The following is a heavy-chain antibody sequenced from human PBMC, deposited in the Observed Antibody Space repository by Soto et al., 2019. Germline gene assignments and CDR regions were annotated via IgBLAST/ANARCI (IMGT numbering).Heavy chain of an antibody. CDR2: MNPNSGNT. V-gene: IGHV1-8*01. Sequence: ASVKVSCKASGYTFTSYDINWVRQATGQGLEWMGWMNPNSGNTGYAQKFQGRVTMTRNTSISTAYMELSSPRSEDTAVYYCARAPGYPDYYYYGMDVWGEGTTVTVSS. CDR1: GYTFTSYD. J-gene: IGHJ6*04. CDR3: ARAPGYPDYYYYGMDV. D-gene: IGHD6-25*01.